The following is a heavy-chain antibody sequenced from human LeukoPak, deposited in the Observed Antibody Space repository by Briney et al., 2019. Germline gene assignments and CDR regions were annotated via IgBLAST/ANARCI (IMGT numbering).Heavy chain of an antibody. J-gene: IGHJ4*02. CDR2: INHSGST. V-gene: IGHV4-34*01. CDR1: GGSFSGYY. Sequence: SETLSLTCAVYGGSFSGYYWSWIRQPPGKGLEWIGEINHSGSTYYNPSLKSRVTISVDTSKNQFSLKLSSVTAADTAVYYCAREGDYWGQGTLVTVSS. CDR3: AREGDY.